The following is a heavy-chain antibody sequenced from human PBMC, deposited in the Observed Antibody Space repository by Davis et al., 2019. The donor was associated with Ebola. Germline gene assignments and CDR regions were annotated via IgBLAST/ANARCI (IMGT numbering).Heavy chain of an antibody. CDR2: IYYSGST. V-gene: IGHV4-61*01. J-gene: IGHJ3*02. Sequence: MPSETLSLTCTVSGGSISSSSYYWSWIRQPPGKGLEWIGYIYYSGSTNYNPSLKSRVTISVDTSKNQFSLKLSSVTAADTAVYYCARDRAAAIDIWGQGTMVTVSS. CDR3: ARDRAAAIDI. D-gene: IGHD6-13*01. CDR1: GGSISSSSYY.